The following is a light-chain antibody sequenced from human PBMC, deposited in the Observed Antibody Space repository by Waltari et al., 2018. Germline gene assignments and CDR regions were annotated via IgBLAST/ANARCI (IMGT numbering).Light chain of an antibody. Sequence: QSVLTQPPSASGTPGQRVTISCSGSSSNIGSNYVSWYQQLPGTAPKLLISRKNQRPSGVPDRFSGSKSGTSASLAISGLRSEDEADYYCAAWDDSLSGWVFGGGTKLTVL. V-gene: IGLV1-47*01. CDR3: AAWDDSLSGWV. CDR1: SSNIGSNY. CDR2: RKN. J-gene: IGLJ3*02.